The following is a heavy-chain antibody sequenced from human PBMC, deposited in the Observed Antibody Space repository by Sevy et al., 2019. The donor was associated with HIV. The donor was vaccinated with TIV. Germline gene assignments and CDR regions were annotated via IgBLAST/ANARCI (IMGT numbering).Heavy chain of an antibody. D-gene: IGHD3-22*01. CDR1: GFTFSSYS. CDR3: ARDGVKNYYDSSGYYRAEDFQH. J-gene: IGHJ1*01. CDR2: ISSSSSTI. Sequence: GGSLRLSCAASGFTFSSYSMNWVRQAPGKGLEWVSYISSSSSTIYYADSVKGRFTISRDNAKNSLYLQMNSLRDEDTAVYYCARDGVKNYYDSSGYYRAEDFQHWGRDTLVTVSS. V-gene: IGHV3-48*02.